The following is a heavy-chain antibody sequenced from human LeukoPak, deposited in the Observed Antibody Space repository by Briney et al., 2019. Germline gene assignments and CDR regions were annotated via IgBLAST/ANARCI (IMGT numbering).Heavy chain of an antibody. CDR3: VRDDYDFWSGYQRYFEF. CDR2: IKQDGSEK. Sequence: PGGSLRLSCAASGFTFSSYWMSWVRQAPGKGLEWVANIKQDGSEKYYVDSVKGRFTISRDNAKNSLYLQMTSVRADDTAMYYCVRDDYDFWSGYQRYFEFWGQGTLVTVSS. D-gene: IGHD3-3*01. V-gene: IGHV3-7*01. CDR1: GFTFSSYW. J-gene: IGHJ4*02.